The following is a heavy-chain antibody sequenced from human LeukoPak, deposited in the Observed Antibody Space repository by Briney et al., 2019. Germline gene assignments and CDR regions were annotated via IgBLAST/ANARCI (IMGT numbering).Heavy chain of an antibody. Sequence: GGSLRLSCAASGFTFSSYGMNWVRQAPGKGLEWVSYISSSGSTIYYADSVKGRFTIYRDNAKNALYLQMNSLRAEDTAVYYCAREYSSGWCGYWGQGTLVTVSS. J-gene: IGHJ4*02. CDR1: GFTFSSYG. D-gene: IGHD6-19*01. CDR3: AREYSSGWCGY. CDR2: ISSSGSTI. V-gene: IGHV3-48*04.